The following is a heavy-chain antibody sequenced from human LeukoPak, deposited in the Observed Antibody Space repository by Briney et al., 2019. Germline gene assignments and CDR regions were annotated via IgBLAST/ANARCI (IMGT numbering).Heavy chain of an antibody. V-gene: IGHV4-39*01. D-gene: IGHD1-26*01. CDR3: ATSGSYYGGAFDI. CDR1: GGSISSSSYY. J-gene: IGHJ3*02. Sequence: SETLSLTCTVSGGSISSSSYYWGWIRQPPGKGLEWIGSIYYSGSTYYNPSLKSRVTISVDTSKNQFSLKLSSVTAADTAVYYCATSGSYYGGAFDIWGQGTMVTVSS. CDR2: IYYSGST.